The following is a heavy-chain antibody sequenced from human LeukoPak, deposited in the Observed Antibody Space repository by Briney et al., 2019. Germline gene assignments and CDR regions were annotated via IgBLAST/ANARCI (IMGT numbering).Heavy chain of an antibody. D-gene: IGHD4-17*01. J-gene: IGHJ4*02. Sequence: GGSLRLSCAASGFTFDDYAMHWVRQAPGKGLEWVSGISWNSGSIGYADPVRGRFTISRDNAKNSLYLQMNSLGAEDTALYYCAKAILDMTTVTSFDYWGQGTLVTVSS. CDR3: AKAILDMTTVTSFDY. CDR2: ISWNSGSI. CDR1: GFTFDDYA. V-gene: IGHV3-9*01.